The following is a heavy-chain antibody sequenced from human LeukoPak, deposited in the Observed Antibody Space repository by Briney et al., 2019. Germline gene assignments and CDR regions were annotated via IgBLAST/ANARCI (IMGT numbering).Heavy chain of an antibody. CDR2: INSGGSRT. Sequence: GGSLRLSCAASGFTFSDYWMHWVRQVPGKGLVWVSRINSGGSRTTYAYSVKGRFTISRDNAKNTLYLQMDSLRAEDTGVYYCARSNQADDYWGQGTLVTVSS. V-gene: IGHV3-74*01. J-gene: IGHJ4*02. CDR3: ARSNQADDY. D-gene: IGHD1-14*01. CDR1: GFTFSDYW.